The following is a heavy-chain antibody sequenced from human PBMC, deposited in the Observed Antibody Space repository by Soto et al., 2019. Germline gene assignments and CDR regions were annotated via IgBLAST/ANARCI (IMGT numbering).Heavy chain of an antibody. V-gene: IGHV4-59*08. J-gene: IGHJ3*01. Sequence: SETLSLTCTVSGGSVSSYYWSWIRQSPGKGLEWIAYIYYSGNTNYNPSLKSRVTISVDTSKNQISLKLSSVTATDTAVYYCARRGSYSNRLYAFDVWGQGTMVTVSS. CDR1: GGSVSSYY. CDR2: IYYSGNT. CDR3: ARRGSYSNRLYAFDV. D-gene: IGHD2-15*01.